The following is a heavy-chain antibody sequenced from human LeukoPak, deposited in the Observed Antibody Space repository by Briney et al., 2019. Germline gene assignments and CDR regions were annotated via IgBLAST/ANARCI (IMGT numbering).Heavy chain of an antibody. V-gene: IGHV3-7*01. D-gene: IGHD3-22*01. J-gene: IGHJ5*02. CDR2: IKQDGSEK. Sequence: GGSLGLSCAASGFTFSSYWMSWVRQAPGKGLEWVANIKQDGSEKYYVDSVKGRFTISRDNAKNSLYLQMNSLRAEDTAVYYCAREGGGYYDSSGYYSWFDPWGQGTLVTVSS. CDR3: AREGGGYYDSSGYYSWFDP. CDR1: GFTFSSYW.